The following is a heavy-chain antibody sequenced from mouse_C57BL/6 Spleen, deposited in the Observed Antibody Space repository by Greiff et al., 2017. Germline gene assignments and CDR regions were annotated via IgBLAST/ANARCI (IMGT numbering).Heavy chain of an antibody. Sequence: EVQLQESGPGLVKPSQSLSLTCSVTGYSITSGYYWNWIRQFPGNKLEWMGYISYDGSNNYNPSLKNRISITRDTSKNQFFLKLNPVTTEDTATYYCARDRQDRSYWSYCDYWGQGTTLTVSA. J-gene: IGHJ2*01. D-gene: IGHD1-1*01. CDR2: ISYDGSN. CDR3: ARDRQDRSYWSYCDY. V-gene: IGHV3-6*01. CDR1: GYSITSGYY.